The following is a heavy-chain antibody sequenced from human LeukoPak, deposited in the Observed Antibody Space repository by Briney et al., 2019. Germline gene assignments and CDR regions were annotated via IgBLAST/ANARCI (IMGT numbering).Heavy chain of an antibody. CDR2: IYYSGST. D-gene: IGHD7-27*01. J-gene: IGHJ5*02. Sequence: SETLSLTWTVSGGSISSYYWSWIRQPPGKGLEWIGYIYYSGSTNYNPSLKSRVTISVDTSKNQFSLKLSSVTAADTAVYYCARSPGVLNWFDPWGQGTLVTVSS. CDR3: ARSPGVLNWFDP. V-gene: IGHV4-59*01. CDR1: GGSISSYY.